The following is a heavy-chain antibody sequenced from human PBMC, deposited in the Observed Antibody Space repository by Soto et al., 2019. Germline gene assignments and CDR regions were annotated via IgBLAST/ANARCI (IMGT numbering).Heavy chain of an antibody. V-gene: IGHV4-39*01. CDR2: IHYSGST. Sequence: QLQLQESGPGLVKPSETLSLTCTVSGDSVTISDYYWGWIRQPQGKGLEWIGSIHYSGSTYYNPSLKSRVTISGDTSKKQFSLKLTSVTAADAAVYYCAAHDSGGYYAEYWGQGTLVTVSA. D-gene: IGHD3-22*01. CDR1: GDSVTISDYY. J-gene: IGHJ4*02. CDR3: AAHDSGGYYAEY.